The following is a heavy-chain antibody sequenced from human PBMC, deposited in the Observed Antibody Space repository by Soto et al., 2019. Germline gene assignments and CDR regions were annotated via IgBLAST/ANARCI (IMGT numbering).Heavy chain of an antibody. J-gene: IGHJ5*02. D-gene: IGHD1-26*01. Sequence: GESLKISCEASGYSFTKYWISWVRQMPGKGLEWMGRIDPSDSYTNYSPSFQGHVTISADKSISTAYLQWSVLKASDTAIYYCARHRNYTGSYYSDPWFDPWGQGNLVTVSS. V-gene: IGHV5-10-1*01. CDR1: GYSFTKYW. CDR3: ARHRNYTGSYYSDPWFDP. CDR2: IDPSDSYT.